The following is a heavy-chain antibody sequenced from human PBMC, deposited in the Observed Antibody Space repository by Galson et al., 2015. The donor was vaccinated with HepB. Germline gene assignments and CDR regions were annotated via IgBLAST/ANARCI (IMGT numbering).Heavy chain of an antibody. CDR3: ARGYSSGWYVRSFGY. V-gene: IGHV4-34*01. Sequence: SETLSLTCAVYGGSFSGYYWSWIRQPPGKGLEWIGEINHSGSTNYNPSLKSRVTISVDTSKNQFSLKLSSVTAADTAVYYCARGYSSGWYVRSFGYRGQGTLVTVSS. CDR1: GGSFSGYY. CDR2: INHSGST. J-gene: IGHJ4*02. D-gene: IGHD6-19*01.